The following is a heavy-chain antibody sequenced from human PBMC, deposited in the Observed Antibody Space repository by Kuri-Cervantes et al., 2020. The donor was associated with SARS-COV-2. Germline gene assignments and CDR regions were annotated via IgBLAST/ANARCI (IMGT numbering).Heavy chain of an antibody. CDR1: GGSFSDYY. CDR2: INHSGIT. Sequence: GSLRLSCAVYGGSFSDYYWNWIRQPPGKGLEWIGEINHSGITNYNPSLKSRVTISIDTSNNHFSLKLSSVTAADTAVYYCASPVDYYDSSGYYSDAFDIWGQGTMVTVSS. J-gene: IGHJ3*02. V-gene: IGHV4-34*01. D-gene: IGHD3-22*01. CDR3: ASPVDYYDSSGYYSDAFDI.